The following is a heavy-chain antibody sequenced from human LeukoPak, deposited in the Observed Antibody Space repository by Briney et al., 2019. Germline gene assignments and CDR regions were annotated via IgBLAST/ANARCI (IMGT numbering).Heavy chain of an antibody. Sequence: ASVKVSCKLSGYTFTDYYMHWVQQAPGKGLEWMGLVDPEDGETIYAEKFQGRVTITADTSTDTAYMELSSLRSEDTAVYYCATGGMRFIDYWGQGTLVTVSS. V-gene: IGHV1-69-2*01. CDR1: GYTFTDYY. D-gene: IGHD2-15*01. CDR2: VDPEDGET. CDR3: ATGGMRFIDY. J-gene: IGHJ4*02.